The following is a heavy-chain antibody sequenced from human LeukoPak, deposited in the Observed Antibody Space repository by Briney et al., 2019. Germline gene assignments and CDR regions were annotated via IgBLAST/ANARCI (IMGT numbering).Heavy chain of an antibody. CDR2: INPNSGGT. CDR3: ARVVTPRYGMDV. J-gene: IGHJ6*02. CDR1: GYTFTGNY. V-gene: IGHV1-2*06. D-gene: IGHD2-15*01. Sequence: GASVKVSCKASGYTFTGNYMHWVRQAPGQGLEWMGRINPNSGGTNYAQKFQGRVTMTRDTSISTAYMELSRLRSDDTAVYYCARVVTPRYGMDVWGQGTTVTVSS.